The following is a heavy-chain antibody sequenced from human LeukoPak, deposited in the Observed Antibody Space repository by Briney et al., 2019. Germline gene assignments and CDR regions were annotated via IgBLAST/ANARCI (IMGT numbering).Heavy chain of an antibody. CDR2: IKSKTDGGTT. D-gene: IGHD3-10*01. J-gene: IGHJ4*02. Sequence: PGGSLRLSCAASGFTFSDYYMSWIRQAPGKGLEWVGRIKSKTDGGTTDYAAPVKGRFTISRDDSKNTLYLQMNSLKTEDTAVYYCTTSYYYGSGSYDHWGQGTLVTVSS. CDR3: TTSYYYGSGSYDH. CDR1: GFTFSDYY. V-gene: IGHV3-15*01.